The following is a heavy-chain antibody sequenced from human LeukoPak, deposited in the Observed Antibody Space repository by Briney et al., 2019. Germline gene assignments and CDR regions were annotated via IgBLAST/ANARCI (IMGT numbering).Heavy chain of an antibody. V-gene: IGHV1-2*02. CDR2: INPNSGGT. Sequence: ASVKVSCKASGYTFTDYYIDWVRQAPGQGLEWMGWINPNSGGTNYAQKFQGRVTMTRDTSITTAYMELSGLRSDDTAVYYCAKPRKRIVVAGQDAFDMWGQGTMVAVSS. D-gene: IGHD6-19*01. CDR3: AKPRKRIVVAGQDAFDM. J-gene: IGHJ3*02. CDR1: GYTFTDYY.